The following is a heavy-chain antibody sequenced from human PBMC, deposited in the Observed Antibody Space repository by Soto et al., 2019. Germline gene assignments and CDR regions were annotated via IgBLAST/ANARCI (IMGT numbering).Heavy chain of an antibody. J-gene: IGHJ4*02. CDR3: ARDEEDYYDSSGYGSESLMDY. V-gene: IGHV1-46*01. CDR2: IKPSGGST. Sequence: ASVKISCKASGYTFTSYYMHWVRQAPGQGLEWMGIIKPSGGSTSYAQKFQGRVTMTRDTSTSTVYMELSSLRSEDTAVYYCARDEEDYYDSSGYGSESLMDYWGQGTLVTVSS. D-gene: IGHD3-22*01. CDR1: GYTFTSYY.